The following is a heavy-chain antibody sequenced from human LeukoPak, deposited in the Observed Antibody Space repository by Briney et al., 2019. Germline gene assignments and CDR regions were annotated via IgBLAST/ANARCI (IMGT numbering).Heavy chain of an antibody. CDR2: ISYDGSNK. Sequence: GGSLRLSCAASGFTFSSYGMHWVRQAPGKGLEWVAVISYDGSNKYYADSVKVRFTISRDNSNNTLYLQMNSLRAEDTAVYYCAKVGPWELLVDWGQGTLVTVSS. CDR1: GFTFSSYG. D-gene: IGHD1-26*01. CDR3: AKVGPWELLVD. J-gene: IGHJ4*02. V-gene: IGHV3-30*18.